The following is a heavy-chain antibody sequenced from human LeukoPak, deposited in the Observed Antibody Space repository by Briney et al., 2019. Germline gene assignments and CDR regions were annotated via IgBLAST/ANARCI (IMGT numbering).Heavy chain of an antibody. CDR2: ISSSSSYI. CDR3: ARVIAAAEPGDY. CDR1: GFTFSSYA. Sequence: GGSLRLSCAASGFTFSSYAMSWVRQAPGKGLEWVSPISSSSSYIYYADSVKGRFTISRDNAKNSLYLQMNSLRAEDTAVYYCARVIAAAEPGDYWGQGTLVTVSS. J-gene: IGHJ4*02. V-gene: IGHV3-21*01. D-gene: IGHD6-13*01.